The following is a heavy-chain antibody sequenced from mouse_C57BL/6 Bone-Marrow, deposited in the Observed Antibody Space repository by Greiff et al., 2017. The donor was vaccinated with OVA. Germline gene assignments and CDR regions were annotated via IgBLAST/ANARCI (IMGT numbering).Heavy chain of an antibody. J-gene: IGHJ3*01. CDR1: GFTFSSYG. CDR3: ARQGDYDVLAY. Sequence: EVQLQESGGDLVKPGGSLKLSCAASGFTFSSYGMSWVRQTPDKRLEWVATISSGGSYTYYPDSVKGRFTISRDNAKNTLYLQMSSLKSEDTAMYYCARQGDYDVLAYWGQGTLVTVSA. CDR2: ISSGGSYT. D-gene: IGHD2-4*01. V-gene: IGHV5-6*01.